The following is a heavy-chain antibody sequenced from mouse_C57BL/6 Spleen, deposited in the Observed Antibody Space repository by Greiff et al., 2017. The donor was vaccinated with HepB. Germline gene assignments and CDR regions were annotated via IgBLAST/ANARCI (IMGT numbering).Heavy chain of an antibody. V-gene: IGHV5-4*01. D-gene: IGHD2-4*01. CDR1: GFTFSSYA. CDR3: ARDYDSYWYFDV. Sequence: EVQGVESGGGLVKPGGSLKLSCAASGFTFSSYAMSWVRQTPEKRLEWVATISDGGSYTYYPDNVKGRFTISRDNAKNNLYLQMSHLKSEDTAMYYCARDYDSYWYFDVWGTGTTVTVSS. CDR2: ISDGGSYT. J-gene: IGHJ1*03.